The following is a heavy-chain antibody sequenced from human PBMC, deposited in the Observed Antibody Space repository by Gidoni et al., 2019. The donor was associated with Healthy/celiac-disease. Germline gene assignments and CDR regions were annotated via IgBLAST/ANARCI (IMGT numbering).Heavy chain of an antibody. CDR2: ISSSSSYI. V-gene: IGHV3-21*01. D-gene: IGHD4-17*01. Sequence: EVQLVESGGGLVTPGGSLRLSCAASGFPFSSYSMNWVRQAPGKGLEWVSSISSSSSYIYYADSVKGRFTISRDNAKNSLYLQMNSLRAEDTAVYYCARDRDYGDYGGWFDPWGQGTLVTVSS. CDR3: ARDRDYGDYGGWFDP. CDR1: GFPFSSYS. J-gene: IGHJ5*02.